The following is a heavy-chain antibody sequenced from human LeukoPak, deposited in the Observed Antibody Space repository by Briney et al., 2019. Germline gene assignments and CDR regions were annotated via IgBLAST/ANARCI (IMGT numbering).Heavy chain of an antibody. CDR3: ARGPYPDY. CDR1: GFTFSSYG. V-gene: IGHV3-30*02. Sequence: GGSLRLSCAASGFTFSSYGMHWVRQAPGKGLEWVAFIRYDGSNKYYADSVKGRFTVSRDNAKNSLYLQMNSLRAEDAAVYYCARGPYPDYWGQGTLVTVSS. J-gene: IGHJ4*02. CDR2: IRYDGSNK.